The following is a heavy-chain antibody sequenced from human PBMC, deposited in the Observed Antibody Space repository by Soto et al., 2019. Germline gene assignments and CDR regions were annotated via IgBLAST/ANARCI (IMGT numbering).Heavy chain of an antibody. CDR1: GFRFEDYG. CDR2: ISWNSRNI. CDR3: AKDISRYQLVLITEGMDV. Sequence: QAGGSLRLSCAASGFRFEDYGMHWVRQAPGKGLEWVSSISWNSRNIAYADSVKGRFTVSRDNAKNSLYLHMNSLRPEDTALYYCAKDISRYQLVLITEGMDVWGQGTTVTVSS. V-gene: IGHV3-9*01. J-gene: IGHJ6*02. D-gene: IGHD3-10*01.